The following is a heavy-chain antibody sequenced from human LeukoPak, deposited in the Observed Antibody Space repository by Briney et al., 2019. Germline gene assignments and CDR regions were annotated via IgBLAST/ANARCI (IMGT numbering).Heavy chain of an antibody. CDR2: IYWDDDK. V-gene: IGHV2-5*02. D-gene: IGHD2-8*01. Sequence: SGPTLVNPTQTLTLTCTFSGFSLSTSGVGVGWIRQPPGKALEWLALIYWDDDKCYSPSLKSGLTITKDTSKSQVVLTMTNMDPVDTATYYCAHRSVMYYFDYWGQGTLVAVSS. CDR3: AHRSVMYYFDY. J-gene: IGHJ4*02. CDR1: GFSLSTSGVG.